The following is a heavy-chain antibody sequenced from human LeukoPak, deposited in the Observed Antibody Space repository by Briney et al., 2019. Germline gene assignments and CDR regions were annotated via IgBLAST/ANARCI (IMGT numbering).Heavy chain of an antibody. CDR3: ARYCSTTSCSTPFDY. J-gene: IGHJ4*02. CDR1: GFTVSNNY. D-gene: IGHD2-2*02. V-gene: IGHV3-53*01. Sequence: GGSLRLSCAASGFTVSNNYMSWVRQAPGKGLEWVSVLYSGGTTYYADAVKGRFTTSRDSSKNTLFLQMTSLRAEDTAVYYCARYCSTTSCSTPFDYWGQGTLVTVSS. CDR2: LYSGGTT.